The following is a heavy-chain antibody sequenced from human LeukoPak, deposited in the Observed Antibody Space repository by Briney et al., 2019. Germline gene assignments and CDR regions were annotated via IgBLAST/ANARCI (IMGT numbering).Heavy chain of an antibody. CDR1: GYTFTSYV. J-gene: IGHJ4*02. CDR2: INTGNGNT. V-gene: IGHV1-3*04. Sequence: ALVKVSCKASGYTFTSYVMHWVRQAPGQRLEWMGWINTGNGNTKYSQKFQGRVTFTRATSASTAYMELSSLRSEDTAVYYCARVGYSGYDSRPVFNYWGQGTLVTVSS. D-gene: IGHD5-12*01. CDR3: ARVGYSGYDSRPVFNY.